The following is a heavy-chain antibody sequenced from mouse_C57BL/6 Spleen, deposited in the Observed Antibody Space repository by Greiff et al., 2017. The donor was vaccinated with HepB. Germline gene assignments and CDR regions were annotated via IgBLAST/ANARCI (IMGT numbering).Heavy chain of an antibody. D-gene: IGHD2-4*01. V-gene: IGHV1-64*01. Sequence: QVQLQQPGAELVKPGASVKLSCKASGYTFTSYWIHWVKQRPGQGLEWIGMIHPNSGSTNYNEKFKSKATLTVDKSSSTAYMQLSSLTSEDSAVYYCARGFDFPWFAYWGQGTLVTVSA. CDR3: ARGFDFPWFAY. J-gene: IGHJ3*01. CDR1: GYTFTSYW. CDR2: IHPNSGST.